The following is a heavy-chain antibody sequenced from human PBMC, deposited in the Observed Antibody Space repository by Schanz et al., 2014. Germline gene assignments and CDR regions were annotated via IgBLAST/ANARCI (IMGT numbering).Heavy chain of an antibody. CDR1: GYSFTSYY. Sequence: QVQLAQSGAEVKKPGASVKVSCKAFGYSFTSYYIHWVRQAPGQGLEWMATINPSGGSTSFAQKFQGRVTMTRATSTSTVNMELTSLRSEDTAVYYCARDPYSASYFPSPPLYGLDVWGQGTLVTVSS. J-gene: IGHJ4*02. CDR2: INPSGGST. V-gene: IGHV1-46*01. CDR3: ARDPYSASYFPSPPLYGLDV. D-gene: IGHD1-26*01.